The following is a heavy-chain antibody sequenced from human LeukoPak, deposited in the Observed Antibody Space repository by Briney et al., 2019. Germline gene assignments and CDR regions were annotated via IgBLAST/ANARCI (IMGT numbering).Heavy chain of an antibody. Sequence: SGGSLRLSCAASGFSFSSYGMHWVRQAPGKGLEWVAVISYDGSNKYYADSVKGRFTISRDNSKNTLYLQMNSLRAEDTAVYYCAKDHGSGWHKGVFQHWGQGTLVTVSS. CDR2: ISYDGSNK. D-gene: IGHD6-19*01. CDR1: GFSFSSYG. V-gene: IGHV3-30*18. CDR3: AKDHGSGWHKGVFQH. J-gene: IGHJ1*01.